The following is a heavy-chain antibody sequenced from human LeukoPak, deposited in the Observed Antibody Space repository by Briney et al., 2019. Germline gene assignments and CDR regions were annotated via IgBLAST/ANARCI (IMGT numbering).Heavy chain of an antibody. J-gene: IGHJ3*02. CDR1: GFTFDDYA. D-gene: IGHD6-19*01. Sequence: GRSLRLSCAASGFTFDDYAMHWVRQAPGKGLEWVSGISWNSGSIGYADSVKGRFTISRDNAKNSLYLQMNGLRAEDTALYYCASEESSGWSPDAFDIWGQGTMVTVSS. CDR3: ASEESSGWSPDAFDI. CDR2: ISWNSGSI. V-gene: IGHV3-9*01.